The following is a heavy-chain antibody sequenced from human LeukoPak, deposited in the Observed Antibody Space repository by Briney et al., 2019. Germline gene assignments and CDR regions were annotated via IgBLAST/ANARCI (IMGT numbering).Heavy chain of an antibody. Sequence: GGSLRLSCAASGFAFSSYYMSWFRQAPGKGLEWVANIDQDGGEKFYADSVKGRSTVSRDNAENSLFLQMNSLRVEDTALYYCARVVTAWSMDVWGKGTTVTVSS. CDR2: IDQDGGEK. D-gene: IGHD2-21*02. CDR1: GFAFSSYY. V-gene: IGHV3-7*01. J-gene: IGHJ6*03. CDR3: ARVVTAWSMDV.